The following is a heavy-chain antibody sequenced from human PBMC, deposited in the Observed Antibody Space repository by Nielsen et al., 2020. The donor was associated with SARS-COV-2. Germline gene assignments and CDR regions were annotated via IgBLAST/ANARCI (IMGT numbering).Heavy chain of an antibody. CDR3: ARGLAGDGYAFDY. Sequence: SETLSLTCAVSGGSISSSNWWSWVRQPPGKGLEWIGEIYHSGSTNYNPSLKSRVTISVDKSKNQFSLKLSSVTAADTAVYYCARGLAGDGYAFDYWGQGTLVTVPS. J-gene: IGHJ4*02. D-gene: IGHD5-24*01. CDR2: IYHSGST. CDR1: GGSISSSNW. V-gene: IGHV4-4*02.